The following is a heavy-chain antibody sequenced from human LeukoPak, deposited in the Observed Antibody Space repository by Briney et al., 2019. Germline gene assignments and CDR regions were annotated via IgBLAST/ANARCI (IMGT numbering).Heavy chain of an antibody. Sequence: SETLSLTCAVYGGSFSGYYWSWIRQPAGKGLEWIGRIYTSGSTNYNPSLKSRVTMSVDTSKNQFSLKLSSVTAADTAVYYCARGRPSRTRFGELLCFDYWGQGTLVTVSS. CDR3: ARGRPSRTRFGELLCFDY. CDR2: IYTSGST. J-gene: IGHJ4*02. V-gene: IGHV4-59*10. CDR1: GGSFSGYY. D-gene: IGHD3-10*01.